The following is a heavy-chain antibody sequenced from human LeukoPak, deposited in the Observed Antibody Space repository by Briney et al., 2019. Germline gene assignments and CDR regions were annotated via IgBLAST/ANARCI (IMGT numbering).Heavy chain of an antibody. CDR2: INDNGRA. CDR1: GGSFSNYY. CDR3: ARRWNYGRNYYIDV. Sequence: PSETLSLTCAVYGGSFSNYYWNWIRQPPGKGLEWLGEINDNGRANYNPSLMSRVTVSVDTSKNQFSLRLTSVTATDTAVYYCARRWNYGRNYYIDVWGKGATVSVSS. D-gene: IGHD1-7*01. J-gene: IGHJ6*03. V-gene: IGHV4-34*01.